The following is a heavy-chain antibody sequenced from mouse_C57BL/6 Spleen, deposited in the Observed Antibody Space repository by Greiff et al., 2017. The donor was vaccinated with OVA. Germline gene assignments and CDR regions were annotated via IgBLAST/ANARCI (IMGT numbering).Heavy chain of an antibody. D-gene: IGHD1-1*01. J-gene: IGHJ1*03. CDR1: GYTFTSYW. CDR3: AYYYGSSHWYFDV. CDR2: IDPSDSYT. Sequence: QVQLQQPGAELVMPGASVKLSCKASGYTFTSYWMHWVKQRPGQGLEWIGEIDPSDSYTNYNQKFKGKSTLTVDKSSSTAYMQLSSLTSEDSAVYYGAYYYGSSHWYFDVWGTGTTVTVSS. V-gene: IGHV1-69*01.